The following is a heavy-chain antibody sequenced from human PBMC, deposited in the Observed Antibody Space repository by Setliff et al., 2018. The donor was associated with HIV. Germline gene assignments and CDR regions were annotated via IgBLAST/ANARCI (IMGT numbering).Heavy chain of an antibody. CDR2: VNPLLGLT. V-gene: IGHV1-46*04. D-gene: IGHD6-19*01. CDR3: ARAPYRSGWYGVDY. J-gene: IGHJ4*02. CDR1: GYTFTDHH. Sequence: WASVKVSCKASGYTFTDHHIHWMRQAPGHGLEWVGIVNPLLGLTSHSQKLQGRVTLTWDTSTSTVYMELTTLKSEDTAFYYCARAPYRSGWYGVDYWGQGTLVTVSS.